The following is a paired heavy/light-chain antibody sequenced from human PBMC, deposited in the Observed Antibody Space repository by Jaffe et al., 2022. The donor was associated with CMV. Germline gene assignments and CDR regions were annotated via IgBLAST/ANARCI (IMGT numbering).Light chain of an antibody. CDR1: SGIDVGPYR. CDR2: YKSDSDK. V-gene: IGLV5-45*03. CDR3: MIWHSSAVV. Sequence: QAVLTQPSSLSASPGASASLTCTLRSGIDVGPYRIYWYQQKPGSPPQYLLRYKSDSDKQQGFGVPSRFSGSKDASANAGILLISGLQSEDEADYYCMIWHSSAVVFGGGTKLTVL. J-gene: IGLJ2*01.
Heavy chain of an antibody. Sequence: EMQLLESGGDLVQPGGSLRLSCAASGFTFSSSAMTWVRQAPGKGLEWVSSITGSGDDTYYADSVKGRFTISRDNSKSTLYLQMNSLRAEDTALYYCGGGRDTLIWKFYYGVDVWGQGTTVIVSS. CDR3: GGGRDTLIWKFYYGVDV. J-gene: IGHJ6*02. CDR2: ITGSGDDT. D-gene: IGHD3-22*01. V-gene: IGHV3-23*01. CDR1: GFTFSSSA.